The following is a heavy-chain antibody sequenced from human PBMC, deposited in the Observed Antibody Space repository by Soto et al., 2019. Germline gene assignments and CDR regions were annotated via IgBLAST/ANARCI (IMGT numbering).Heavy chain of an antibody. J-gene: IGHJ3*02. Sequence: SVKVSCKASGGTFSSYAISWVRQAPGQGLEWMGGIIPIFGTANYAQKFQGRVTITADESTSTAYMELSSLRSEDTAVYYCARVVVPAAIDGAFDIWGQGTMVTVSS. V-gene: IGHV1-69*13. D-gene: IGHD2-2*01. CDR3: ARVVVPAAIDGAFDI. CDR2: IIPIFGTA. CDR1: GGTFSSYA.